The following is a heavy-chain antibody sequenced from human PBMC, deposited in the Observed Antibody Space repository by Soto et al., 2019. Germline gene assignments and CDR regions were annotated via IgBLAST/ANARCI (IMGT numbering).Heavy chain of an antibody. CDR3: ARGGIVVVPATLY. CDR2: INSVGSST. Sequence: GGSLGLSCAASGFTFSIYWMHWFRQAPGKGLVWVSRINSVGSSTSYADSVKGRFTISRDNAKNTLYLQMNSLRAEDTAVYYCARGGIVVVPATLYWGQGTLVTVSS. V-gene: IGHV3-74*01. D-gene: IGHD2-2*01. CDR1: GFTFSIYW. J-gene: IGHJ4*02.